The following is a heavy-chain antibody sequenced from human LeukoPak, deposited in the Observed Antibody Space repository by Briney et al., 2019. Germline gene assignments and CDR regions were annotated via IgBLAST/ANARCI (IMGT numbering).Heavy chain of an antibody. CDR2: IYPGDSDT. CDR1: GYSFTSYW. Sequence: GESLKISCKGSGYSFTSYWIGWVRQMPGKGLEWMGIIYPGDSDTRYSPSFQGQVTISADKSISTAYLQWSSLKASDTAMYYCAITGYYDSSGLNGMDVWGQGTTVTVSS. J-gene: IGHJ6*02. V-gene: IGHV5-51*01. CDR3: AITGYYDSSGLNGMDV. D-gene: IGHD3-22*01.